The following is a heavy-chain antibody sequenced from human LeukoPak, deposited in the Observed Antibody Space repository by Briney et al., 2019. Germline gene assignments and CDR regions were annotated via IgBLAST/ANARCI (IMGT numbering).Heavy chain of an antibody. D-gene: IGHD6-13*01. CDR1: GYTFTRYY. J-gene: IGHJ4*02. V-gene: IGHV1-2*02. Sequence: GSSVTVSCKASGYTFTRYYMHWVRQAPGQGLEWMGWINPNSGGTNYAQKFQGRVTMTRDTSISTAYMELSRLRSDDTAVYYCARAPSSSWLDYWGQGTLVTVSS. CDR3: ARAPSSSWLDY. CDR2: INPNSGGT.